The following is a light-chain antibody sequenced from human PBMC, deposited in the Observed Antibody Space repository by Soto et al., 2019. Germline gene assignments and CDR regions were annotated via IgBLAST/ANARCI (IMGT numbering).Light chain of an antibody. J-gene: IGKJ4*01. V-gene: IGKV1D-16*01. CDR1: QHISSW. CDR3: QQYKSYPVT. Sequence: DIQMTQSPSSLSSSVLDRVSITCRASQHISSWLAWYQQKPEKAPKPLIYATSSLQSGVPSRFSGSGSGTDFTLTISSLQPEDFATYYCQQYKSYPVTFGGGTMVDVK. CDR2: ATS.